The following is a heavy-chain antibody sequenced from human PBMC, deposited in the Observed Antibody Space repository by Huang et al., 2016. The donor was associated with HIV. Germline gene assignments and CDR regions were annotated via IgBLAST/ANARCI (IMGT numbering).Heavy chain of an antibody. V-gene: IGHV1-24*01. Sequence: GAEVKKPGASVKVSCKVSGYTLTELSIHWVRQATGKGLDWMGGFAPEHGETLYAQNFQGRVTMTEDTSTDTSYMELHSLRPEDTAVYYCAAGYDTYYDIWGQVTMVIASS. CDR1: GYTLTELS. D-gene: IGHD2-21*01. CDR2: FAPEHGET. CDR3: AAGYDTYYDI. J-gene: IGHJ3*02.